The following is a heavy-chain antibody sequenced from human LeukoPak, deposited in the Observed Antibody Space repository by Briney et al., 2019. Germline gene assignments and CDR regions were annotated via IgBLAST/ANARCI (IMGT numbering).Heavy chain of an antibody. Sequence: GESLRLSCAASGFTFTTYWMSWVRQLPGKGLEWVANINQDGTEKYYVDSVKGRFTISRDNAKNSLDLQMNSLRAEDTAVYYCARRGAVADAFDIWGQGTMVTVSS. CDR2: INQDGTEK. V-gene: IGHV3-7*01. CDR3: ARRGAVADAFDI. J-gene: IGHJ3*02. CDR1: GFTFTTYW. D-gene: IGHD4-23*01.